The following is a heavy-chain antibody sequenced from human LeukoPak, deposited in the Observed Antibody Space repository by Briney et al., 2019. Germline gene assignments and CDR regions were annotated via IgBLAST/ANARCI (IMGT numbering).Heavy chain of an antibody. D-gene: IGHD5-12*01. CDR3: SAVDKNMDPRFGF. CDR2: IRSKANGYAT. J-gene: IGHJ4*02. V-gene: IGHV3-73*01. CDR1: GFTFSGCA. Sequence: GGSLRLSGAASGFTFSGCAMHWVRQASGKGREGIGRIRSKANGYATAYGASVKGRFTISRDDSKNTAYLQMNSLKTEDTAVYYCSAVDKNMDPRFGFWGQGTLVTVSS.